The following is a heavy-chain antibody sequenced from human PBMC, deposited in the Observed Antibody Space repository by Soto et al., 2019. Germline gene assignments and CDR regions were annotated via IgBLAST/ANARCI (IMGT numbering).Heavy chain of an antibody. CDR3: ARVSGDYVHSTWFDH. J-gene: IGHJ5*02. D-gene: IGHD4-17*01. CDR2: IIPIFGTA. CDR1: GGTFSSYA. V-gene: IGHV1-69*13. Sequence: ASVKVSCKASGGTFSSYAISWVRQAPGQGLEWVGGIIPIFGTANYAQKFQGRVTITADESTSTAYMELSSLRSEDTAVYYCARVSGDYVHSTWFDHWAQGTLATVSS.